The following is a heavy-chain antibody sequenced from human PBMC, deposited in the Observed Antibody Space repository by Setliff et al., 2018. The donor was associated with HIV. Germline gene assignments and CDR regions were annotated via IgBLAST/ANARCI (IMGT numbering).Heavy chain of an antibody. CDR2: INHSGST. J-gene: IGHJ6*03. Sequence: SETLSLTCAVYGGSFSGYYWSWTRQPPGKGLEWIGEINHSGSTTYNPSLKSRAAISVDTSKNQISLKLGSVTAADTAVYYCASLDGSESPYIYYYYMDVWGEGTAVTVSS. V-gene: IGHV4-34*01. CDR1: GGSFSGYY. CDR3: ASLDGSESPYIYYYYMDV. D-gene: IGHD3-10*01.